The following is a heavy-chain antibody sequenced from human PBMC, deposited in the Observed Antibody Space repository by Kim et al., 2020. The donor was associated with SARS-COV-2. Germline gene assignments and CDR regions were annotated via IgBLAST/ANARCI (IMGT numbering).Heavy chain of an antibody. J-gene: IGHJ4*02. V-gene: IGHV2-70*11. Sequence: SGPTLVNPTQTLTLTCTFSGFSLSTSGMSVSWIRQPPGKALEWLARIDWDDDKYYSTSLKTRLTISKDTSKNQVVLTMTNMDPADTATYYCARIQGSGYYSAFDYWGQGTLVTVSS. D-gene: IGHD3-22*01. CDR2: IDWDDDK. CDR3: ARIQGSGYYSAFDY. CDR1: GFSLSTSGMS.